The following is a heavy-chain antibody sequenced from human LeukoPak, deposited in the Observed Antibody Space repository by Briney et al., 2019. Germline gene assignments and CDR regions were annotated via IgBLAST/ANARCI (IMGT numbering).Heavy chain of an antibody. V-gene: IGHV3-11*04. D-gene: IGHD6-13*01. Sequence: GGSLRLSCAASGFTFSDYYMNWIRQAPGKGLEWVSYISSSGSTIYYADSVKGRFTISRDNAKNSLYLQMNSLRAEDTAVYYCASSYSSSWYNYWGQGTLVTVSS. J-gene: IGHJ4*02. CDR1: GFTFSDYY. CDR2: ISSSGSTI. CDR3: ASSYSSSWYNY.